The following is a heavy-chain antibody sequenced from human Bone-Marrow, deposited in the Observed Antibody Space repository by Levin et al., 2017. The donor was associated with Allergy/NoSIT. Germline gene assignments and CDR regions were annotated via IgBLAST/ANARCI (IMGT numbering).Heavy chain of an antibody. D-gene: IGHD3-22*01. CDR2: ISGRTSKT. V-gene: IGHV3-23*01. J-gene: IGHJ6*02. Sequence: ETLSLTCATSGFTFNIYAMSWVRQTRGKGLEWVSVISGRTSKTYDAASGKGRFTISRDMSKNVLYLQMNSLRAEETAIYYCAKHDSGYHYYGIDVWGQGTTVTVSS. CDR1: GFTFNIYA. CDR3: AKHDSGYHYYGIDV.